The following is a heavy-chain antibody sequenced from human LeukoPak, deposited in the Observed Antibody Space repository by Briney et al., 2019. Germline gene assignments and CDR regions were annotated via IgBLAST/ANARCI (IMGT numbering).Heavy chain of an antibody. CDR2: MNSDGTTT. D-gene: IGHD2-21*01. Sequence: GGSLGLSCAASGFTLSGYWMHWVRQAPGEGLVWVSRMNSDGTTTTYADSVRGRFTISRDNAKNTLYLQMNSLRADDTAVYYCARYVVASACFDSWGQGTLVTVSS. CDR1: GFTLSGYW. V-gene: IGHV3-74*01. J-gene: IGHJ4*02. CDR3: ARYVVASACFDS.